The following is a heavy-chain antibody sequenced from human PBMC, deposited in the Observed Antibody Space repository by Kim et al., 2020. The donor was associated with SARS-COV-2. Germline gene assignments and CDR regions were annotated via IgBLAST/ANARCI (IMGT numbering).Heavy chain of an antibody. D-gene: IGHD5-12*01. CDR2: DGSSK. V-gene: IGHV3-30*01. CDR3: ASIGADY. Sequence: DGSSKYYADYLKVRFTVSRDNSKDTLYLQLNTLKCEDTAVYYCASIGADYWGQGTLVTVSS. J-gene: IGHJ4*02.